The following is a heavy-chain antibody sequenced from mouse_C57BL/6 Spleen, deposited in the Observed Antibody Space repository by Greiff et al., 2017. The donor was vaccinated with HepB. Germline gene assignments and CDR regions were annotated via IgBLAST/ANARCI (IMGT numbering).Heavy chain of an antibody. CDR2: FYPGSGSI. Sequence: VKVVESGAELVKPGASVKLSCKASGYTFTEYTIHWVKQRSGQGLEWIGWFYPGSGSIKYNEKFKDKATLTADKSSSTVYMELSRLTSEDSAVYFCARHGYYSNLYYYAMDYWGQGTSVTVSS. CDR3: ARHGYYSNLYYYAMDY. J-gene: IGHJ4*01. CDR1: GYTFTEYT. V-gene: IGHV1-62-2*01. D-gene: IGHD2-5*01.